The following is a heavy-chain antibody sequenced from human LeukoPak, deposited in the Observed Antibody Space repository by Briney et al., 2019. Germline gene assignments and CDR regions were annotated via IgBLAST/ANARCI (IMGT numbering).Heavy chain of an antibody. Sequence: ASVKVSCKASGYTFTGYYMHWVRQAPGQGLEWMGRINPNSGGTNYAQKFQGRVTMTRDTSISTAYMELSRLRSDDTAVYYCAREGYCSSTSYYLVANWFDPWGQGTLVTVSS. D-gene: IGHD2-2*01. V-gene: IGHV1-2*06. CDR2: INPNSGGT. CDR3: AREGYCSSTSYYLVANWFDP. J-gene: IGHJ5*02. CDR1: GYTFTGYY.